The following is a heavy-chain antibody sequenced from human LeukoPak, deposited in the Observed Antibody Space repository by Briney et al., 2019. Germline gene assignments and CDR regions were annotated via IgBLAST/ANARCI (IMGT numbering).Heavy chain of an antibody. CDR3: ARPYGGNLPFDY. CDR2: INPSGGST. Sequence: ASVKVSCKASGYTFTSYYMHWVRQAPGQGLEWMGIINPSGGSTSYAQKFQGRVTMTRDTSTSTVYMELSSLRSEATAVYYCARPYGGNLPFDYWGQGPLVPVSS. V-gene: IGHV1-46*01. CDR1: GYTFTSYY. D-gene: IGHD4-23*01. J-gene: IGHJ4*02.